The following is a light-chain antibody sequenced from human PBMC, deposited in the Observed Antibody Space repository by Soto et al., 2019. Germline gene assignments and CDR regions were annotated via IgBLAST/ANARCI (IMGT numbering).Light chain of an antibody. CDR3: AAWGDDSLSAL. CDR1: PSNIGANY. Sequence: SVLTQAPSASAAPGQTVTLSCSGSPSNIGANYVFWYQHRPGTAPKLLIYRNNQRPSGVPDRFSGSKSGASASLTISGLRAEDEADYYCAAWGDDSLSALFGGGTKLTVL. CDR2: RNN. J-gene: IGLJ3*02. V-gene: IGLV1-47*01.